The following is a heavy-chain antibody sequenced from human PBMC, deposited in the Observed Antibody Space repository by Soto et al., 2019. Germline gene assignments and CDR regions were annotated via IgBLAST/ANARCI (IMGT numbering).Heavy chain of an antibody. CDR1: GFTFSSYW. Sequence: EVQMVESGGGLVQPGGSLRLSCAASGFTFSSYWMHWVRQAPGKGLVWVSHINSDGSSTTYADSVKGRFTISRDNAKNTLYLQMNSLRVEDTAVYYCVRDDLGPGIDYWGLGTLVTVSS. CDR3: VRDDLGPGIDY. V-gene: IGHV3-74*01. CDR2: INSDGSST. J-gene: IGHJ4*02.